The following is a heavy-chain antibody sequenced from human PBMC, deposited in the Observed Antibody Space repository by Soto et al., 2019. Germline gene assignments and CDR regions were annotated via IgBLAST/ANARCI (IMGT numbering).Heavy chain of an antibody. CDR3: AKEYCSGGSCYSSFWDY. V-gene: IGHV3-43*01. Sequence: VGSLRLSCAASGFTFDDYTMHWFRQAPGKGLEWVSLISWDGGSTYYADSVKGRFTISRDNSKNSLYLQMNSLRTEDTALYYCAKEYCSGGSCYSSFWDYWGQGTLVTVSS. CDR2: ISWDGGST. J-gene: IGHJ4*02. CDR1: GFTFDDYT. D-gene: IGHD2-15*01.